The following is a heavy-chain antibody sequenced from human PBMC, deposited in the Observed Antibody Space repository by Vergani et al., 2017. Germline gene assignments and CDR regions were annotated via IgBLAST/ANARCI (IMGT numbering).Heavy chain of an antibody. D-gene: IGHD6-13*01. V-gene: IGHV4-34*01. CDR3: ARLSLGSTSDY. CDR1: GESFSGYY. Sequence: QVQLQQWGAGLLKPSETLPLTCAVYGESFSGYYWSWIRQPPGKGLEWIGEINHGGSTNYSPSLKSRVTISVDTSKNQFSLKLNSVTAADTAVYYCARLSLGSTSDYWGQGTLVTVSS. J-gene: IGHJ4*02. CDR2: INHGGST.